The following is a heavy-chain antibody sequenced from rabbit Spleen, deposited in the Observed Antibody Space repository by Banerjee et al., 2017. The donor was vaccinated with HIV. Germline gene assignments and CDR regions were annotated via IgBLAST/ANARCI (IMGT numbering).Heavy chain of an antibody. J-gene: IGHJ4*01. D-gene: IGHD1-1*01. CDR1: GFSFSSSYF. V-gene: IGHV1S45*01. Sequence: QEQLVESGGGLVQPEGSLTLTCATSGFSFSSSYFMCWVRQAPGKGLEWIACIYTSSSGTTWYANWAKGRFTISKTSSTTVTLQLTSLPAADTATYFCARAPSNTHGFTLWGQGTLVTVS. CDR3: ARAPSNTHGFTL. CDR2: IYTSSSGTT.